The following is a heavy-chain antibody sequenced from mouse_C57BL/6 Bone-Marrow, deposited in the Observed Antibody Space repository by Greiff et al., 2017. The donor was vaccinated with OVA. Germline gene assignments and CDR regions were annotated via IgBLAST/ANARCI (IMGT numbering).Heavy chain of an antibody. CDR3: ARCPIEGLYYGSSYGYFDV. CDR2: INPSNGGT. D-gene: IGHD1-1*01. J-gene: IGHJ1*03. CDR1: GYTFTSYW. Sequence: QVQLQQPGTELVKPGASVKLSCKASGYTFTSYWMHWVKQRPGQGLEWIGNINPSNGGTNYNEKFKSKATLTVDKSSSTAYMQLSSLTSEDSAVYYCARCPIEGLYYGSSYGYFDVWGTGTTVTVSA. V-gene: IGHV1-53*01.